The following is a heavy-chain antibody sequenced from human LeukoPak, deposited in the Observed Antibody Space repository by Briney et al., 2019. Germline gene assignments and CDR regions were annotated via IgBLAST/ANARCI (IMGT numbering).Heavy chain of an antibody. D-gene: IGHD3-22*01. V-gene: IGHV3-23*01. CDR3: AKASAMIVVVSKHFDY. J-gene: IGHJ4*02. CDR1: GFTFSAYA. Sequence: GGSLRLSCAASGFTFSAYAMNWVRQAPGKGLEWVSAISGSGGSTYYADSVKGRFTISRDNSKNTLYLQMNSLRAEDTAVYYCAKASAMIVVVSKHFDYWGQGTLVTVSS. CDR2: ISGSGGST.